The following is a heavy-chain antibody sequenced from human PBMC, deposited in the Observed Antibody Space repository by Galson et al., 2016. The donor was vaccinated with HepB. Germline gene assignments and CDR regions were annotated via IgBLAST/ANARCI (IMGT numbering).Heavy chain of an antibody. J-gene: IGHJ4*02. D-gene: IGHD3-22*01. Sequence: SLRLSCAASGFTFSSYSMNWVRQAPGKGLAWVSSISSSSSNIYYADSVEGRFTISRDNAKNSLYLQMNGLRAEETAVYYCARGEPADYSDSLGYDYWGQGTLVTVSS. CDR2: ISSSSSNI. CDR3: ARGEPADYSDSLGYDY. CDR1: GFTFSSYS. V-gene: IGHV3-21*01.